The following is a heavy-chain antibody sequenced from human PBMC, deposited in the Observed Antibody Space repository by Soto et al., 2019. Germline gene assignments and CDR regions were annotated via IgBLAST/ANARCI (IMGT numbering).Heavy chain of an antibody. CDR2: INPNSGGT. CDR3: ARVRIAVAGTSFDY. J-gene: IGHJ4*02. Sequence: ASVKVSCKASGYTFTGYYMHWVRQAPGQVLEWMGWINPNSGGTNYAQKFQGRVTMTRDTSISTAYMELSRLRSDDTAVYYCARVRIAVAGTSFDYWGQGTLVTV. D-gene: IGHD6-19*01. CDR1: GYTFTGYY. V-gene: IGHV1-2*02.